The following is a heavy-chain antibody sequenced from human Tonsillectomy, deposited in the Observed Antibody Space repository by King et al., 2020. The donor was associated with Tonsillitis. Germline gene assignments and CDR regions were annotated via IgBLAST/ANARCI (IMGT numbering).Heavy chain of an antibody. CDR2: IYPSGST. CDR3: ARERWEQQLRQGCFDP. Sequence: QLQESGPGLVKPSETLSLTCSVSGGSVSTYSLSWIRQPAGKGPEWIGRIYPSGSTNYNSSLRSRVTVSVDTSKNHFSLILTSVTAADTAVYYCARERWEQQLRQGCFDPWGQGTLVTVSA. D-gene: IGHD6-13*01. V-gene: IGHV4-4*07. CDR1: GGSVSTYS. J-gene: IGHJ5*02.